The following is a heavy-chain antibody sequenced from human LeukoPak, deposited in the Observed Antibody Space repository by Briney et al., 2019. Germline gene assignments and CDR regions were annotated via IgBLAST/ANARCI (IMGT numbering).Heavy chain of an antibody. D-gene: IGHD2-15*01. CDR3: ARDGGYCSGGSCGWFDP. J-gene: IGHJ5*02. V-gene: IGHV1-18*01. Sequence: ASVKVSCKASGYTFTSYGIGWVRQAPGQGLEWMGWISAYNGNTNYAQKLQGRVTMTTDTSTSTAYMELRSLRSDDTAVYYCARDGGYCSGGSCGWFDPWGQGTLVTVSS. CDR2: ISAYNGNT. CDR1: GYTFTSYG.